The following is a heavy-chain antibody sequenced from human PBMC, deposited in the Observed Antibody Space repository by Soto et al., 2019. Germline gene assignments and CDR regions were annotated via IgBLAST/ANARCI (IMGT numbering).Heavy chain of an antibody. V-gene: IGHV3-33*01. Sequence: GGSLRLSCAASGFTFSSYGMHWVRQAPGKGLEWVAVIWYDGSNKYYADSVKGRFTISRDNSKNTLYLQMNSLRAEDTAVYYCARDFVVVPAATHCYYYYMDVWGKGTTVTVSS. J-gene: IGHJ6*03. CDR2: IWYDGSNK. CDR3: ARDFVVVPAATHCYYYYMDV. D-gene: IGHD2-2*01. CDR1: GFTFSSYG.